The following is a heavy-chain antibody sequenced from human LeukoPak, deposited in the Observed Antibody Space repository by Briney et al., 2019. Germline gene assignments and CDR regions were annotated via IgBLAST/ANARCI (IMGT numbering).Heavy chain of an antibody. CDR2: ISYDGSNK. V-gene: IGHV3-30-3*01. J-gene: IGHJ3*02. CDR3: AYSSGYLDAFDI. Sequence: GGSLRLSCAASGFTFSSYAMRWVRQAPGKGLEWVAVISYDGSNKYYADSVKGRFTISRDNSKNTLYLQMNSLRAEDTAVYYCAYSSGYLDAFDIWGQGTMVTVSS. D-gene: IGHD3-3*01. CDR1: GFTFSSYA.